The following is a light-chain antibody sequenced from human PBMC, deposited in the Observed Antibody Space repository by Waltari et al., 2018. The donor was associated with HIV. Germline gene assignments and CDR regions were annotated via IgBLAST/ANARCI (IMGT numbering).Light chain of an antibody. CDR1: HTISRF. CDR3: QQTYSGPWT. J-gene: IGKJ1*01. CDR2: SAS. Sequence: DIQMTQSPSSLSASVGDRVTVTCRANHTISRFLNWYQHKPGKAPNLLISSASNVHSGVPSRFGGSGSGTDFALTISSLQPEDFAVYYCQQTYSGPWTFGQGTKIDIK. V-gene: IGKV1-39*01.